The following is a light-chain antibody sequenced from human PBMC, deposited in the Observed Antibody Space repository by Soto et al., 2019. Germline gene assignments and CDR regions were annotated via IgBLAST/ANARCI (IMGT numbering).Light chain of an antibody. CDR1: QSVSSSY. V-gene: IGKV3-20*01. Sequence: EIVLTQSPGTLSLSPGERATLSCRASQSVSSSYLAWYQQKPGQAPRLLTYDASSRATGIPDRFSGSGSGTDFTLTISRLEPEDFAVYYCQQYGSSPPITFGPGTKVDIK. CDR3: QQYGSSPPIT. CDR2: DAS. J-gene: IGKJ3*01.